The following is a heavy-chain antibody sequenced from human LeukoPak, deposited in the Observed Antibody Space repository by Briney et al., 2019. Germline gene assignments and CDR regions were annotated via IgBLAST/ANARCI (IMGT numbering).Heavy chain of an antibody. Sequence: GGSLRLSCAASGFTFSSYWMSWVRQASGKGLEWVANIKQDGSEKYYVDSVKGRFTISRDNAKNSLYLQMNSLRAEDTAVYYCAKDPTVADAFDIWGQGTMVTVSS. J-gene: IGHJ3*02. CDR2: IKQDGSEK. D-gene: IGHD4-23*01. CDR1: GFTFSSYW. CDR3: AKDPTVADAFDI. V-gene: IGHV3-7*01.